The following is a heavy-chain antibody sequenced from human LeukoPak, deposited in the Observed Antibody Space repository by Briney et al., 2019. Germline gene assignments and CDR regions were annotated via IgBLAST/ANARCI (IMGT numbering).Heavy chain of an antibody. V-gene: IGHV4-4*02. CDR2: IYHSGST. Sequence: SENLSLNCAVSGGSISSSNWWSRVRRPPGKGLEWIGEIYHSGSTNYNPSLKSRVTISVVKSKNQFSLKLSSVTAADTAVYYCAREAFLSGYGGFDYWGQGTLVTVSS. D-gene: IGHD5-12*01. CDR3: AREAFLSGYGGFDY. J-gene: IGHJ4*02. CDR1: GGSISSSNW.